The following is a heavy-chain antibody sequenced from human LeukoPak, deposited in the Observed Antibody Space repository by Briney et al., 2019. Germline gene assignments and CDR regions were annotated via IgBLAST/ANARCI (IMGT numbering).Heavy chain of an antibody. D-gene: IGHD3-22*01. CDR1: GFTFSSYA. V-gene: IGHV3-23*01. J-gene: IGHJ3*02. CDR2: ISGSGGST. CDR3: AKTYYYDSSGPIDAFDI. Sequence: GGSLRLSCAASGFTFSSYAMSWVRQAPGKGLEWVSAISGSGGSTNYADSVKGRFTISRDNSKNTLYLQMNSLRAEDTAVYYCAKTYYYDSSGPIDAFDIWGQGKMVTVSS.